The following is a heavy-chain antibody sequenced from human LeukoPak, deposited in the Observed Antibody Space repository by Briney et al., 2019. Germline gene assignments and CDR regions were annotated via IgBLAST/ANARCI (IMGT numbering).Heavy chain of an antibody. V-gene: IGHV4-4*07. Sequence: SETLSLTCTVSGGSISSYYWSWIRQPAGKGLEWIGRIYTSGSTNYNPSLKSRVTMSVDTSKNQFSLKLSSVTAADTAVYYCARGTYYYDSSGYYLVSGVWFDPWGQGTLVTVSS. D-gene: IGHD3-22*01. CDR3: ARGTYYYDSSGYYLVSGVWFDP. CDR1: GGSISSYY. J-gene: IGHJ5*02. CDR2: IYTSGST.